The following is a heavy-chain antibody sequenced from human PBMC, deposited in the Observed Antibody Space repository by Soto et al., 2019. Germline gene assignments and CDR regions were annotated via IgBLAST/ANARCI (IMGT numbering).Heavy chain of an antibody. CDR1: GYTFTSYG. J-gene: IGHJ6*04. CDR2: ISAYNGNT. Sequence: ASVNVSCKASGYTFTSYGISWVRQAPGQGLEWMGWISAYNGNTNYAQKLQGRVTMTTDTSTSTAYMELRSLRSDDTAVYYCARDGLWFGELPTYYYGMEVLGKGTTVSFS. V-gene: IGHV1-18*04. CDR3: ARDGLWFGELPTYYYGMEV. D-gene: IGHD3-10*01.